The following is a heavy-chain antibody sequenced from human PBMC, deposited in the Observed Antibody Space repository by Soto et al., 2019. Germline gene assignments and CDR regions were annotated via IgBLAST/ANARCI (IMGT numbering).Heavy chain of an antibody. J-gene: IGHJ4*02. D-gene: IGHD2-21*01. Sequence: PVGSLRLSCAASGFLYDRFATSWVRRTPGKGLEGVSSISYSGDSTYYSDSVQGRFPISRDTSRTTLYLKMNSLGDDDTAGYYCANGSADSIPYYVYSWGQGTLITVS. CDR3: ANGSADSIPYYVYS. V-gene: IGHV3-23*01. CDR1: GFLYDRFA. CDR2: ISYSGDST.